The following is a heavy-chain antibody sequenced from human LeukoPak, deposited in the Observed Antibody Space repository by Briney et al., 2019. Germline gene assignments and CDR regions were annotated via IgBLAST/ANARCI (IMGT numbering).Heavy chain of an antibody. D-gene: IGHD3-22*01. V-gene: IGHV3-30-3*01. CDR3: ARREEYYYDSSGYYPDY. CDR2: ISYDGSNK. J-gene: IGHJ4*02. CDR1: GFTFSSYA. Sequence: GGSLRLSCAASGFTFSSYAMHWVRQAPGKGLEWVAVISYDGSNKYYADSVKGRFTISRDNSKNTLYLQMNSLRAEDTAVYYCARREEYYYDSSGYYPDYWGQGTLVTVSS.